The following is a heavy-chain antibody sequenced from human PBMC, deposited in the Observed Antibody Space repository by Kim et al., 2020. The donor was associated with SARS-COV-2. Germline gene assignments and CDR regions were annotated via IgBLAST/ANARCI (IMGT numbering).Heavy chain of an antibody. CDR2: INEEESEK. CDR1: GFTFNNYF. D-gene: IGHD1-26*01. Sequence: GGSLRLSCAASGFTFNNYFMKWVRQAPGKGLEWVANINEEESEKNYVDSVKGRFTISRDNAKNLLFLQMRSLRAEDTAVYYCARWIIMGPRLDNWGQGTLVTVYS. V-gene: IGHV3-7*01. CDR3: ARWIIMGPRLDN. J-gene: IGHJ4*02.